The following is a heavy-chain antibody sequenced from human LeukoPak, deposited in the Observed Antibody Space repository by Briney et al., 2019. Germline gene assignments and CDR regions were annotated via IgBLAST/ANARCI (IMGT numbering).Heavy chain of an antibody. CDR2: IGIRGDT. J-gene: IGHJ4*02. CDR1: GFSFIDYD. Sequence: PGGSLRLSCAASGFSFIDYDIHWVRQVIGKGLEWVSAIGIRGDTQYSGSGKGRFTISRENAESSLYLQMNSLRAEDTAVYYCARGGIQVSGIDEFDYWGQGTLVTVSS. D-gene: IGHD6-19*01. CDR3: ARGGIQVSGIDEFDY. V-gene: IGHV3-13*01.